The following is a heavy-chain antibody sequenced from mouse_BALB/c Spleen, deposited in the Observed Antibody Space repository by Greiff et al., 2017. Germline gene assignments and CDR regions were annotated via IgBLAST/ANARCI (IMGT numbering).Heavy chain of an antibody. Sequence: EVHLVESGGDLVKPGGSLKLSCAASGFTFSSYGMSWVRQTPDKRLEWVATISSGGSYTYYPDSVKGRFTISRDNAKNTLYLQMSSLKSEDTAMYYCARRADAAFAYWGQGTLVTVSA. CDR1: GFTFSSYG. J-gene: IGHJ3*01. V-gene: IGHV5-6*01. CDR3: ARRADAAFAY. CDR2: ISSGGSYT.